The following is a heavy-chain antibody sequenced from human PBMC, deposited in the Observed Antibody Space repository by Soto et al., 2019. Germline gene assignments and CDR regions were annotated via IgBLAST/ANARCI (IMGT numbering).Heavy chain of an antibody. CDR3: VRARAFSYAYDV. D-gene: IGHD3-16*01. CDR1: GVSVTRTSFY. J-gene: IGHJ4*02. Sequence: SETLSLTCTVSGVSVTRTSFYWGWIRQAPGKGLEWIGYFHYGGRTNYNPSLKIRVNISVDTPKNQFFLQLTSVTAAETALSFFVRARAFSYAYDVWGQGSLVTVSS. V-gene: IGHV4-61*01. CDR2: FHYGGRT.